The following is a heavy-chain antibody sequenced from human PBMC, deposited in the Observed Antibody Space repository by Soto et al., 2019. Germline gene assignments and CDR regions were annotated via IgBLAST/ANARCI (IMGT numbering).Heavy chain of an antibody. Sequence: EVQLVESGGDLVQPGGSLRLSCSASGFAFSAHWMTWVRQTPGKGLEWVANISPEGSTKYYVDSAKGRFTISRDNAKNLLYLQMNSLTVGDTAVYSCVSDHVTPGLYFDKWGQGTLVTVSS. CDR2: ISPEGSTK. V-gene: IGHV3-7*01. CDR1: GFAFSAHW. CDR3: VSDHVTPGLYFDK. D-gene: IGHD2-8*02. J-gene: IGHJ4*02.